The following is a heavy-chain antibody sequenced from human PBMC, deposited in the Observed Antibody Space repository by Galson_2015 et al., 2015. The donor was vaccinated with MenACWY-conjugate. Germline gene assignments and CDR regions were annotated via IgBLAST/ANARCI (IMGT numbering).Heavy chain of an antibody. J-gene: IGHJ3*02. D-gene: IGHD3-22*01. V-gene: IGHV1-18*01. CDR1: GYTFTSYG. Sequence: QSGAEVKKPGASVKVSCKASGYTFTSYGISWVRQAPGQGLEWMGWISAYNGNTNYAQKLQGRVTMTTDTSTSTAYMELRSLRSDDTAVYYCARQSYYSDSSEPPLDDAFDIWGQGTRVTVSS. CDR2: ISAYNGNT. CDR3: ARQSYYSDSSEPPLDDAFDI.